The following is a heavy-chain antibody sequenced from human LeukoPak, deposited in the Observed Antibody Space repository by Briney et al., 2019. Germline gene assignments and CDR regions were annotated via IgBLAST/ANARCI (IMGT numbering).Heavy chain of an antibody. D-gene: IGHD3-10*01. CDR3: ARGSRFGQSHFDY. CDR2: IYHTGST. J-gene: IGHJ4*02. Sequence: SETLSLTCDVSGDSISSDYYWGWIRQPPGEGLGWIGTIYHTGSTYYTPSLKSRVTISVDTSKNQFSLKLTSVTAADTAVYYCARGSRFGQSHFDYWGQGTLVSVSS. CDR1: GDSISSDYY. V-gene: IGHV4-38-2*01.